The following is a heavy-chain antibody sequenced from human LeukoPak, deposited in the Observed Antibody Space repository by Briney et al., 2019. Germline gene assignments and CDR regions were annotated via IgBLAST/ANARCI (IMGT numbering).Heavy chain of an antibody. CDR1: GYTFTSYY. D-gene: IGHD3-22*01. CDR2: INPSGGST. Sequence: GASVKVSCKASGYTFTSYYMHWVRQAPGQGLEWMGIINPSGGSTSYAQKFQGRVTMTRDTSTSTVYMELSSLRSEDTAVYYCAGSYYYDRSGSLIPGYWGQGTLVTVSS. CDR3: AGSYYYDRSGSLIPGY. V-gene: IGHV1-46*01. J-gene: IGHJ4*02.